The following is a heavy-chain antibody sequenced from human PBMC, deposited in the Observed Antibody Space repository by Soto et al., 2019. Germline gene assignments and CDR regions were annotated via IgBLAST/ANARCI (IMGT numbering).Heavy chain of an antibody. J-gene: IGHJ4*02. D-gene: IGHD6-19*01. CDR1: GGSISSGCYY. V-gene: IGHV4-31*03. CDR2: IYYGGST. CDR3: ARGAVSSGWTLDY. Sequence: QVQLQESGPGLVKPSQTLSLTCTVSGGSISSGCYYWSWIRQHPGKGLEWIGYIYYGGSTYYNPSLKSRVTISVDTSKNQFSLKLSSVTAADTAVYYCARGAVSSGWTLDYWGKGTLVTVSS.